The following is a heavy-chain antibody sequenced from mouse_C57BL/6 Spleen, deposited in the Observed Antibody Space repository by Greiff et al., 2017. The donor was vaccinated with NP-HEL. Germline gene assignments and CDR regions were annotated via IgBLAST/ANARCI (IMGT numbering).Heavy chain of an antibody. CDR3: ARGEDYFDY. CDR2: INPGSGGT. Sequence: QVQLQQSGAELVRPGTSVKVSCKASGYAFTNYLIEWVKQRPGQGLEWIGVINPGSGGTNYNEKFKGKATLTADTSSSTAYMQLSSLTSEDSAVYFCARGEDYFDYWGQGTTLTVSS. J-gene: IGHJ2*01. V-gene: IGHV1-54*01. CDR1: GYAFTNYL.